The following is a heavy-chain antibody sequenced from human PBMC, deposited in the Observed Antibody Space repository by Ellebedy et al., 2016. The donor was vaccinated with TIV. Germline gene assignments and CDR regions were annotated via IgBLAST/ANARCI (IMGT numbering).Heavy chain of an antibody. CDR1: GYSFTNFF. CDR2: INPSGGTT. D-gene: IGHD3-10*01. J-gene: IGHJ4*02. CDR3: ARVDTMIRQIDY. V-gene: IGHV1-46*01. Sequence: AASVKVSCKASGYSFTNFFMHWVRQAPGQGLEWMGIINPSGGTTSYAQKFQGRVTMTRDTSTSTVYMEMSSRRSEDTAVYYCARVDTMIRQIDYWGQGTLVTVSS.